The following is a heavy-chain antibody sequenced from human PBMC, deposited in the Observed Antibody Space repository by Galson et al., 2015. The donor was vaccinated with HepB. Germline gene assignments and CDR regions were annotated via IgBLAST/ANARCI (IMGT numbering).Heavy chain of an antibody. CDR2: VDPEDGET. CDR1: GYTFTDYY. V-gene: IGHV1-69-2*01. J-gene: IGHJ5*02. Sequence: VKVSCKVSGYTFTDYYMHWVQQAPGKGLEWMGLVDPEDGETIYAEKFQGRVTITADTSTDTAYMELSSLRSEDTAVYYCATAGSDYWFDPWGQGTLVTVSS. CDR3: ATAGSDYWFDP.